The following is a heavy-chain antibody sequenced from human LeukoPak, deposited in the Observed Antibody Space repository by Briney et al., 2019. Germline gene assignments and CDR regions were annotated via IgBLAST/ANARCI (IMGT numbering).Heavy chain of an antibody. J-gene: IGHJ6*03. CDR2: IYYSGST. V-gene: IGHV4-39*07. D-gene: IGHD5-12*01. CDR1: GGSFSSSSYN. CDR3: ARTNSGYDIKYYYYDYMDV. Sequence: PSETLSLTCTVSGGSFSSSSYNWDWIRQPPGKGLEWIGSIYYSGSTYYNPSLKSRVTISLDTSKNQFSLKLSSVTAADTAVYYCARTNSGYDIKYYYYDYMDVWGKGTTVTVSS.